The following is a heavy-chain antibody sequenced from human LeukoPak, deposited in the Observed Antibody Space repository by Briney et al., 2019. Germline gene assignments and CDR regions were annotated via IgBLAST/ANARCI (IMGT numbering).Heavy chain of an antibody. CDR2: INHSGST. J-gene: IGHJ4*02. V-gene: IGHV4-34*01. CDR3: ARGRYDFWSGPNVFDY. Sequence: SETLSLTCAVYGGSFSGYYWSWIRQPPGKGLEWIGEINHSGSTNYNPSFKGGVTISVDTSKNQFSLKPSSVTAADTAVYYCARGRYDFWSGPNVFDYWGQGTLVTVSS. CDR1: GGSFSGYY. D-gene: IGHD3-3*01.